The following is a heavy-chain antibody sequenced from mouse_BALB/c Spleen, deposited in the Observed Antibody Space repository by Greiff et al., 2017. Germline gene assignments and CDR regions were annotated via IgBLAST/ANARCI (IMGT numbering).Heavy chain of an antibody. CDR3: TREEGGNYDYFDY. Sequence: EVQGVESGGGLVKPGGSLKLSCAASGFTFSSYTMSWVRQTPEKRLEWVATISSGGSYTYYPDSVKGRFTISRDNAKNTLYLQMSSLKSEDTAMYYCTREEGGNYDYFDYWGQGTTLTVSS. V-gene: IGHV5-6-4*01. CDR2: ISSGGSYT. CDR1: GFTFSSYT. D-gene: IGHD2-1*01. J-gene: IGHJ2*01.